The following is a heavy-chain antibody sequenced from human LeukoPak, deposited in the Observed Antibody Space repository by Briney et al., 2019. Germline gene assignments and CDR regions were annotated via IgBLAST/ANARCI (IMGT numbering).Heavy chain of an antibody. CDR3: ARGIAYMVRGVIIYYYGMDV. J-gene: IGHJ6*02. CDR1: GYTFTSYY. Sequence: GASVKVSCKASGYTFTSYYMHWVRQAPGQGLEWMGIINPSGGSTSHAQKFQGRVTMTRDTSTSTVYMELSSLRSEDTAVYYCARGIAYMVRGVIIYYYGMDVWGQGTTVTVSS. D-gene: IGHD3-10*01. CDR2: INPSGGST. V-gene: IGHV1-46*01.